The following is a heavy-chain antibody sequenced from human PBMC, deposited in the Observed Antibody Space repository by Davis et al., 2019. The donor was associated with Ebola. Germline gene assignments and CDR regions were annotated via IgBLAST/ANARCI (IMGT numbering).Heavy chain of an antibody. Sequence: AASVKVSCKASGYTFTSYYMHWVRQAPGQGLEWMGIINPSGGSTSYAQKFQGRVTMTRDTSTSTAYMELSSLRSEDTAVYYCARDYGGNTRYYYYYGMDVWGQGTTVTVSS. CDR2: INPSGGST. J-gene: IGHJ6*02. D-gene: IGHD4-23*01. CDR1: GYTFTSYY. V-gene: IGHV1-46*01. CDR3: ARDYGGNTRYYYYYGMDV.